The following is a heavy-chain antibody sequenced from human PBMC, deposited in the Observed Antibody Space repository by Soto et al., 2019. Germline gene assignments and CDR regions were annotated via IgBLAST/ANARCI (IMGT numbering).Heavy chain of an antibody. V-gene: IGHV1-69*01. CDR2: IIPIFGTA. J-gene: IGHJ6*02. D-gene: IGHD6-6*01. CDR1: GGTFSSYA. CDR3: AIPRRQLVRYYGMDV. Sequence: QVQLVQSGAEVKKPGSSVKVSCKASGGTFSSYAISWVRQAPRQGLEWMGGIIPIFGTANYAQKFQGRVTLTADDSTSTAYMELSRLSSEDTAVYYCAIPRRQLVRYYGMDVWGQGTTVTVSS.